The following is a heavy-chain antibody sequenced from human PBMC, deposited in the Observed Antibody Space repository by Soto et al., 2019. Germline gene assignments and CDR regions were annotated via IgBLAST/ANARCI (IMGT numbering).Heavy chain of an antibody. V-gene: IGHV3-30-3*01. CDR3: ARGLGYCSGVNCYPGAY. D-gene: IGHD2-15*01. J-gene: IGHJ4*02. Sequence: PGGSLRLSCAASEFTFSKFDMHWVRQAPGKGLEWVAVISYDGNNKYYGDSVKGRFTISRDNSKNTPYLQMNSLRAEDTAVYYCARGLGYCSGVNCYPGAYWGQGTLVTVSS. CDR1: EFTFSKFD. CDR2: ISYDGNNK.